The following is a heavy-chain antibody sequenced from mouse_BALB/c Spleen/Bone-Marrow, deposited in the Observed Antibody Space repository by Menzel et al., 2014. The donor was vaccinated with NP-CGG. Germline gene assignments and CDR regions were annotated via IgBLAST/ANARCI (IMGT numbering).Heavy chain of an antibody. J-gene: IGHJ3*01. CDR2: ILPGSGST. CDR3: ARGEQRFDYDESALFAY. V-gene: IGHV1-9*01. Sequence: QVQLKESGAELMKPGASVKISCKATGYTSSSYWIEWVKQRPGHGLEWIGEILPGSGSTNYSEKFEGKATLTADTSSNTAYMQSSSRTSEGSAVYYCARGEQRFDYDESALFAYWGQGTLVTVSA. D-gene: IGHD2-4*01. CDR1: GYTSSSYW.